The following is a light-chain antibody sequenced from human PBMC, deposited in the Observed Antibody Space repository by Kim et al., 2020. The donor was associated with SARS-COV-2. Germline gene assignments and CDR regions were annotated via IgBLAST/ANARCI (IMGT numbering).Light chain of an antibody. CDR3: QQYGSSLIT. CDR2: GAS. J-gene: IGKJ5*01. CDR1: QSVSSSY. V-gene: IGKV3-20*01. Sequence: PGERATLSCRASQSVSSSYLAWYQQKPGQAPRLLIYGASSRATGIPDRFSGSGSGTDFTLTISRLEPEDFAVYYCQQYGSSLITFGQGTRLE.